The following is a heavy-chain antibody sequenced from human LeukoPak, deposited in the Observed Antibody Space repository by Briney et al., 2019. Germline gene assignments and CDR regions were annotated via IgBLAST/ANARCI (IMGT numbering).Heavy chain of an antibody. CDR2: IYHSGST. J-gene: IGHJ3*02. Sequence: KTSETLSLTCTVSGYSISSGYYWGWIRQPPGKGLEWIGSIYHSGSTYYNPSLKSRVTISVDTSKNQFSLKLSSVTAADTAVYYCARDYGYSSSYHDAFDIWGQGTMVTVSS. D-gene: IGHD6-6*01. CDR1: GYSISSGYY. V-gene: IGHV4-38-2*02. CDR3: ARDYGYSSSYHDAFDI.